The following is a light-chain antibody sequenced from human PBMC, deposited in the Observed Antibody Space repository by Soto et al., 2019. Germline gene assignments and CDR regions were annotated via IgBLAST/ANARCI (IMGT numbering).Light chain of an antibody. CDR3: QHSYSTPST. V-gene: IGKV1-39*01. Sequence: DIQMTQSPSSLSASVGDRVTITCRASQSISSHLNWYRQKPGKAPELLIYSASSLQNGDPPRFSRTGSGTDFTLTISSLPPADFATYYCQHSYSTPSTFGQGTKLYSK. CDR1: QSISSH. J-gene: IGKJ2*01. CDR2: SAS.